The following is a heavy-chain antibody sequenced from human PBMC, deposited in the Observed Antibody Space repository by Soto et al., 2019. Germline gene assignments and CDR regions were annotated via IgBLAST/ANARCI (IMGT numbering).Heavy chain of an antibody. V-gene: IGHV3-21*01. J-gene: IGHJ4*02. D-gene: IGHD3-3*01. CDR3: ATYDFWSGYYSYYFAY. Sequence: GGSLRLSCAASGFTFSSYSMNWVRQAPGKGLEWVSSISSSSSYIYYADSVKGRFTISRDNAKNSLYLQMNSLRAEDTAVYYCATYDFWSGYYSYYFAYWGQGTLVTVSS. CDR2: ISSSSSYI. CDR1: GFTFSSYS.